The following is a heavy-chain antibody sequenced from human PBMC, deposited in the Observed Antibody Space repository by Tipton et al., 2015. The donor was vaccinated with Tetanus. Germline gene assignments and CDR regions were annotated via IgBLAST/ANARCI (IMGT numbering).Heavy chain of an antibody. CDR1: GFNFNHYW. V-gene: IGHV3-7*03. J-gene: IGHJ4*02. Sequence: SLRLSCAASGFNFNHYWMSWARQTPGKGLEWVANIKDESEKYHVDSVAGRFTISRDNAKNTLYLQMNSLRAEDTAIYYCATKASPGLRNDYWGQGTLVTVSS. CDR3: ATKASPGLRNDY. CDR2: IKDESEK. D-gene: IGHD1-14*01.